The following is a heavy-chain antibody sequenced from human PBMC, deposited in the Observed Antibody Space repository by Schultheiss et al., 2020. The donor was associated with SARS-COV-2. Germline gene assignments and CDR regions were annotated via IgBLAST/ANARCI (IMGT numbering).Heavy chain of an antibody. V-gene: IGHV3-11*06. CDR2: ISSSSSYT. CDR3: AQSTHWGYSYGYS. CDR1: GFTFSDYY. J-gene: IGHJ5*02. Sequence: GESLKISCAASGFTFSDYYMSWIRQAPGKGLEWVSYISSSSSYTNYADSVKGRFTISRDNAKNSLYLQMNSLRAEDTAVYYCAQSTHWGYSYGYSWGQGTLVTVSS. D-gene: IGHD5-18*01.